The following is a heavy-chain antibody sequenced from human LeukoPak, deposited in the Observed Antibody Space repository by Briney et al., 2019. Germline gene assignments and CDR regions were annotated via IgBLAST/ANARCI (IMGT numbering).Heavy chain of an antibody. J-gene: IGHJ4*02. V-gene: IGHV1-69*02. D-gene: IGHD6-13*01. CDR2: IIPILGIA. CDR3: ARAQQQLDGPFDY. Sequence: SVKVSCKASGGTFSSYTISWVRQAPGQGLEWMGRIIPILGIANYAQKFQGRVTITADKSTSTAYMELSSLRSEDTAVYYCARAQQQLDGPFDYWGQGTLVTSPQ. CDR1: GGTFSSYT.